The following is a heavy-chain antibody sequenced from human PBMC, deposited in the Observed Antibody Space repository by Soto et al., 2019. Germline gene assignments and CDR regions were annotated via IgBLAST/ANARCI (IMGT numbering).Heavy chain of an antibody. D-gene: IGHD1-1*01. V-gene: IGHV2-5*02. CDR2: IYWDDDK. J-gene: IGHJ4*02. Sequence: QITLKESGPTRVKATQTLTLTCTFSGFSLSARPVGVGWIRQPPGKALERLALIYWDDDKRYSPSLNNRLTITKDTSKNQVVLTMTNIDPVDKAIYYCVHRAGINGNWNGGYFDYWGQGALVT. CDR3: VHRAGINGNWNGGYFDY. CDR1: GFSLSARPVG.